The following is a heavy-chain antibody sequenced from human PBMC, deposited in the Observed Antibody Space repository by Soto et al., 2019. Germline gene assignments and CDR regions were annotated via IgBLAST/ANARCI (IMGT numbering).Heavy chain of an antibody. J-gene: IGHJ4*02. Sequence: QVQLVQSGAEEKKPGASVKVSCKASGYTFTRYAMHWVRQAPGQRFEWMGWTNAGNGNTTYSQKFQGRVTITRDTSSSTAYMELSIVRSEDTAVYYCAWSIVVVTALDYWGQGTLGTVSA. CDR3: AWSIVVVTALDY. D-gene: IGHD2-21*02. CDR2: TNAGNGNT. V-gene: IGHV1-3*05. CDR1: GYTFTRYA.